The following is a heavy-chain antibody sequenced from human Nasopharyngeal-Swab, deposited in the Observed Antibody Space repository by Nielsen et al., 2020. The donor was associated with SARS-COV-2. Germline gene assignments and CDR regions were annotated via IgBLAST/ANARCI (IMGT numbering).Heavy chain of an antibody. CDR2: IRSKANSYAT. Sequence: GGSLRLSCAASGFTFSGSAMHWVRQASGKGLEWVGRIRSKANSYATAYAASVKGRFTIPRDDSKNTAYLQMNSLTTEDTAVYYCTGDYRGATNRGSITLFRNQHWGQGTLVTVSS. CDR1: GFTFSGSA. D-gene: IGHD1-26*01. CDR3: TGDYRGATNRGSITLFRNQH. J-gene: IGHJ1*01. V-gene: IGHV3-73*01.